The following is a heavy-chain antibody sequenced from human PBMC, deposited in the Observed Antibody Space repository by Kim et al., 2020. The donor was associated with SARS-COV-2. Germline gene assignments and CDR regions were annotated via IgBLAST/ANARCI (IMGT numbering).Heavy chain of an antibody. CDR2: IDPSDSYT. CDR1: GYNFGTYW. J-gene: IGHJ4*02. Sequence: GESLKISCNGSGYNFGTYWITWVRLTPGKGLEWMGRIDPSDSYTDYSPSFKGHVTISVDKSLSTAYLHWYSLKASDTAMYYCARMSEYDDYVWGSYRYYYDYWGQGTRVTVSS. D-gene: IGHD3-16*02. CDR3: ARMSEYDDYVWGSYRYYYDY. V-gene: IGHV5-10-1*01.